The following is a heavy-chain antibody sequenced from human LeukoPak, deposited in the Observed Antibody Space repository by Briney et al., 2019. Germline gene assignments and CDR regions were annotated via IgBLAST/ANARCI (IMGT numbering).Heavy chain of an antibody. J-gene: IGHJ4*02. CDR2: IRYDGSNK. V-gene: IGHV3-30*02. D-gene: IGHD3-22*01. CDR1: AFTFSSYG. CDR3: AKDQVYYYDSSGPTYFDY. Sequence: GGSLRLSCAASAFTFSSYGMHWVRQAPGKGLEWVAFIRYDGSNKYYADSVKGRFTISRDSSKNTLYLQMNSLRAEDTAAYYCAKDQVYYYDSSGPTYFDYWGQGTLVTVSS.